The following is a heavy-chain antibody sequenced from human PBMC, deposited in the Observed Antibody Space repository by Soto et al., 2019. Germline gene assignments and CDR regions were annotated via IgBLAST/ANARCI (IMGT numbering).Heavy chain of an antibody. CDR1: GYSFTSYW. CDR2: IDPSDSYT. V-gene: IGHV5-10-1*01. Sequence: PGESLKISCKGSGYSFTSYWISWVRQMPGKGLEWMGRIDPSDSYTNYSPSFQGHVTISADKSISTAYLQWSSLKASDTAMYYCERSGYYDILTGLDYYYYGXDVWGQGNTVT. CDR3: ERSGYYDILTGLDYYYYGXDV. J-gene: IGHJ6*02. D-gene: IGHD3-9*01.